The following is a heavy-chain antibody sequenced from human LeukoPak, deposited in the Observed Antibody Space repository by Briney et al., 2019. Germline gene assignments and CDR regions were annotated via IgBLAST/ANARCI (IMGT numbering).Heavy chain of an antibody. V-gene: IGHV4-38-2*01. Sequence: SETLSLTCAVSGYSISSGYYWGWIRPPPGKGLEWIGSIYHSGSTYYNPSLKSRVTISVDTSKNQFSLKPSSVTAADTAVYYCAGPRGSSNGAFDIWGQGTMVTVSS. CDR1: GYSISSGYY. CDR2: IYHSGST. D-gene: IGHD4-11*01. CDR3: AGPRGSSNGAFDI. J-gene: IGHJ3*02.